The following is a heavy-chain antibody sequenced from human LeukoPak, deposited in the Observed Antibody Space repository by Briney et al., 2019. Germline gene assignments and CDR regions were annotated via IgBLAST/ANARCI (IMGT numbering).Heavy chain of an antibody. V-gene: IGHV3-7*01. CDR2: TNEDGSEK. D-gene: IGHD6-6*01. CDR3: ARQSTLGSSGFDS. Sequence: GGSLRLSCAASRFTFNGYWMSWVRQAPGKGLEWVANTNEDGSEKYYVDPVKGRFTISRDNAKKSLYLQLNSLRAEGTAVYYCARQSTLGSSGFDSWGQGTLVTVSS. CDR1: RFTFNGYW. J-gene: IGHJ4*02.